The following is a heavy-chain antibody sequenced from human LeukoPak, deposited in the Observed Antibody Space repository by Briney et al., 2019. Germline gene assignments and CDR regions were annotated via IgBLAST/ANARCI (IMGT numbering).Heavy chain of an antibody. Sequence: SQTLSLTCTVSGGSISSGDYYWSWIRQHPGKGLEWIGYIYYSGSTYYNPSLKSRVTISVDTSKNQFSLKLSSVTAADTAVYYCARLKVDTASLDYWGQGTLVTVSS. D-gene: IGHD5-18*01. CDR2: IYYSGST. V-gene: IGHV4-31*03. CDR3: ARLKVDTASLDY. J-gene: IGHJ4*02. CDR1: GGSISSGDYY.